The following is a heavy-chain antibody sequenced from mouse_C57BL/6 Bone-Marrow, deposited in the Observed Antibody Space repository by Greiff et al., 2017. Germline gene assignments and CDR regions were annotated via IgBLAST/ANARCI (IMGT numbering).Heavy chain of an antibody. CDR1: GYTFTNYW. J-gene: IGHJ2*01. CDR2: IYPGGGYT. V-gene: IGHV1-63*01. CDR3: ARSKGCDY. Sequence: VMLVESGAELVRPGTSVKMSCKASGYTFTNYWIGWAKQRPGHGLEWIGDIYPGGGYTNYNEKFKGKATLTADKSSSTAYMQFSSLTSEDSAIYYCARSKGCDYWGQGTTLTVSA.